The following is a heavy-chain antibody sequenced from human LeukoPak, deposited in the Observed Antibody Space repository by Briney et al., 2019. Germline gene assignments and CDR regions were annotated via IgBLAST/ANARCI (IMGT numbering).Heavy chain of an antibody. V-gene: IGHV3-21*01. D-gene: IGHD6-13*01. Sequence: RGSPRLSCAASGFTFSSYTMNWVRQAPGKGLEWVSSISRVSIYINYADSVKGRFTISRDNAKNSLYLQMNSLRAEDTAVYYCAREVRIAASGRAFDMWGQGTMVTVSS. CDR1: GFTFSSYT. CDR3: AREVRIAASGRAFDM. J-gene: IGHJ3*02. CDR2: ISRVSIYI.